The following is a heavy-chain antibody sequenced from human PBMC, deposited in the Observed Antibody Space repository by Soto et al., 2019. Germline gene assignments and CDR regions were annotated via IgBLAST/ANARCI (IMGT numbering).Heavy chain of an antibody. Sequence: QVQLKESGPGMVKPAETLSLTCSISGGSIGGYYWSWIRQPAGKGLEWIGRFYFTGMSNYNPSLKSRVIMSADTARNQFALKVTSVTAAATAVYSCSRDRESFEEHDFDAWGQGILVTVSS. V-gene: IGHV4-4*07. J-gene: IGHJ4*02. D-gene: IGHD3-9*01. CDR1: GGSIGGYY. CDR3: SRDRESFEEHDFDA. CDR2: FYFTGMS.